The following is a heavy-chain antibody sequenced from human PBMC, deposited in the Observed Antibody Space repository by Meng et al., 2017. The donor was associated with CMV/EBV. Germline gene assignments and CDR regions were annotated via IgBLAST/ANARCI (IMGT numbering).Heavy chain of an antibody. CDR2: IRYDGSNK. V-gene: IGHV3-30*02. Sequence: RLVEVGGGVVQPGGSLRLSCAASGFTFSSYGMHWVRQAPGKGLEWVAFIRYDGSNKYYADSVKGRFTISRDNSKNTLYLQMNSLRAEDTAVYYCAKEDGSGSYSIDYWGQGTLVTVSS. J-gene: IGHJ4*02. D-gene: IGHD3-10*01. CDR1: GFTFSSYG. CDR3: AKEDGSGSYSIDY.